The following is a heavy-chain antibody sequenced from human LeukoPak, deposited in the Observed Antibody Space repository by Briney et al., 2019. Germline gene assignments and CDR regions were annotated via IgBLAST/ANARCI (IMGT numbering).Heavy chain of an antibody. Sequence: SETLSLTCTMSGGSISPYYWSWIRQPPGKGLEWIAYIFHSGTTKYNPSLKSRVAISLDTSKNQFSLKLTSVTAADTAVYYCASVRGYSSGWYASGFDPWGQGTLVTVSS. J-gene: IGHJ5*02. CDR3: ASVRGYSSGWYASGFDP. D-gene: IGHD6-19*01. V-gene: IGHV4-59*12. CDR1: GGSISPYY. CDR2: IFHSGTT.